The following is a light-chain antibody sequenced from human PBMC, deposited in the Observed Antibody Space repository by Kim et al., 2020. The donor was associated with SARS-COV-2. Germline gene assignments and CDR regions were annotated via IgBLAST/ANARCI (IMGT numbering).Light chain of an antibody. CDR2: GAS. J-gene: IGKJ2*01. CDR3: QQYNNWPDT. CDR1: HNVDIN. V-gene: IGKV3-15*01. Sequence: SLFPGESATLSCRASHNVDINLAWYQQKPGQAPRLLIYGASTRATGIPARFSGSGSGTEFTLTISSLQSEDFAVYYCQQYNNWPDTFGQGTKLEI.